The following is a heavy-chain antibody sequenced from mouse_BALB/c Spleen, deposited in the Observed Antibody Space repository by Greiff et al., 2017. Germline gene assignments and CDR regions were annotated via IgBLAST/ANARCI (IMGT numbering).Heavy chain of an antibody. Sequence: EVKLVESGGGLVQPGGSLKLSCAASGFTFSSYGMSWVRQTPDKRLELVATINSNGGSTYYPDSVKGRFTISRDNAKNTLYLQMSSLKSEDTAMYYCARVMNSLLRLGFAYWGQGTLVTVSA. CDR3: ARVMNSLLRLGFAY. D-gene: IGHD1-2*01. CDR1: GFTFSSYG. CDR2: INSNGGST. J-gene: IGHJ3*01. V-gene: IGHV5-6-3*01.